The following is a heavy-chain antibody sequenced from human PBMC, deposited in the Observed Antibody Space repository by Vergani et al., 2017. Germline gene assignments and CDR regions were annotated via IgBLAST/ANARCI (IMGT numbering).Heavy chain of an antibody. CDR1: GFTFSSYS. V-gene: IGHV3-21*01. CDR2: ISSSSSYI. Sequence: EVQLVESGGGLVKPGGSLRLSCAASGFTFSSYSMNWVRQAPGKGLEWVSSISSSSSYIYYADSVKGRFTISRDNAKNSRYLQMNSLRAEDTAVYYCARDSTNYYGSGSYYNNWYFDLWGRGTLVTVSS. D-gene: IGHD3-10*01. J-gene: IGHJ2*01. CDR3: ARDSTNYYGSGSYYNNWYFDL.